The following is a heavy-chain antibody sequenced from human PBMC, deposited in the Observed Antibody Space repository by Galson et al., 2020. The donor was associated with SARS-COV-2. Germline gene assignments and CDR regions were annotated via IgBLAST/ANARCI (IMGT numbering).Heavy chain of an antibody. CDR1: GFTFSNYA. J-gene: IGHJ1*01. V-gene: IGHV3-23*01. CDR2: ISGSGGGK. CDR3: ATDQGTQRVQDRVLPPGSIPSEYFFY. Sequence: GGSLRLSCSASGFTFSNYAMGWVRQTPGKGLEWVSGISGSGGGKYYADTVKGRFTISRDNSKNILYLQMNSLRAEDAAVYYCATDQGTQRVQDRVLPPGSIPSEYFFYWGPGAQVTVSS. D-gene: IGHD2-2*01.